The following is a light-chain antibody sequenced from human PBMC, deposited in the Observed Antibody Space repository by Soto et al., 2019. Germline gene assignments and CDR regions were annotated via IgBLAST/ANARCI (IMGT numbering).Light chain of an antibody. Sequence: EIVLTQSPGTLSLSPGERATLSCRASQSVSSSYLAWYQLKPGQAPRLLIYGASSRATGIPDRFSGSGSGTDFTLTINRLEPEAFAVYYCQQYGRSLYSFGQGTKLEIK. CDR3: QQYGRSLYS. J-gene: IGKJ2*03. CDR2: GAS. V-gene: IGKV3-20*01. CDR1: QSVSSSY.